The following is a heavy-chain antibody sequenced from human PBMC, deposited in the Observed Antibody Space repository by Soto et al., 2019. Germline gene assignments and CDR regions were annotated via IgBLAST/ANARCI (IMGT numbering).Heavy chain of an antibody. J-gene: IGHJ3*01. CDR3: TRDWSAVIGTPFDL. CDR1: GFTFSAFD. D-gene: IGHD6-19*01. CDR2: SSYDGDTK. Sequence: QLQLVESGGGVDQPEKSLRLSCEASGFTFSAFDMHWVRQSPGKGLEWVATSSYDGDTKYYANSVKGRFTISRDNSRNTLDLHMNSLRAEDTAMYYCTRDWSAVIGTPFDLWGQGTMVVVSS. V-gene: IGHV3-30-3*01.